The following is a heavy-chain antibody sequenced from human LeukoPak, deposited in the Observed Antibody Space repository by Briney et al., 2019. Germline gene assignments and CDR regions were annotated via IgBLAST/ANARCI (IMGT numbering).Heavy chain of an antibody. J-gene: IGHJ4*02. CDR1: GDSLSSYY. Sequence: SETLSLTCTVSGDSLSSYYWSWVRQPPGKGLEWIGHIYYIGSTNYNPSLKSRVTISVDASKNQFSLRLRAATAADTAVYYCARFGDCYESSDYMYFFDYWGQGTLVTVSA. D-gene: IGHD3-22*01. CDR2: IYYIGST. CDR3: ARFGDCYESSDYMYFFDY. V-gene: IGHV4-59*01.